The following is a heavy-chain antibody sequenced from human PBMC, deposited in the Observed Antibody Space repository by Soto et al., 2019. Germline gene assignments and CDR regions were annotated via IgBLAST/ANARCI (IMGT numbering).Heavy chain of an antibody. CDR1: GYTFTSYY. D-gene: IGHD2-2*01. J-gene: IGHJ6*02. CDR2: INPSGGST. V-gene: IGHV1-46*01. Sequence: ASVKVSCKASGYTFTSYYMHWVRQAPGQGLEWMGIINPSGGSTSYAQKFQGRVTMTRDTSTSTVYMELSSLRSGDTAVYYCARCLGPIVVVPAANPGATGYYYGMDVWGQGTTVTVSS. CDR3: ARCLGPIVVVPAANPGATGYYYGMDV.